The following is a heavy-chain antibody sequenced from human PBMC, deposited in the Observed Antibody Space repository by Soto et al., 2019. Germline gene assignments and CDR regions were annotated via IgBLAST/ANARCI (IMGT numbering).Heavy chain of an antibody. V-gene: IGHV3-23*01. CDR2: ISGSGGST. Sequence: GGSLRLSCAASGLTFSSYAMSWVRQAPGKGLEWVSAISGSGGSTYYADSVKGRFTISRDNSKNTLYLQMNSLRAEDTAVYYCAKVLGGYCSSTSCRDAFDIWGQGTMVTVS. D-gene: IGHD2-2*01. CDR1: GLTFSSYA. J-gene: IGHJ3*02. CDR3: AKVLGGYCSSTSCRDAFDI.